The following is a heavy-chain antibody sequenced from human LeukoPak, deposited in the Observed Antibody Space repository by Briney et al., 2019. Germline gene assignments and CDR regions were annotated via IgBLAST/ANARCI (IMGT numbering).Heavy chain of an antibody. V-gene: IGHV4-34*01. CDR2: INHSGST. Sequence: SETLSLTCADYGGSFSGYYWSWIRPPPETGLERIGEINHSGSTNYNPTLKSRVTISVDTSKNQFSLKLSSVTAADTAVYYCARGGLVVVVPAARNWFDPWGQGTLVTVSS. D-gene: IGHD2-2*01. CDR3: ARGGLVVVVPAARNWFDP. CDR1: GGSFSGYY. J-gene: IGHJ5*02.